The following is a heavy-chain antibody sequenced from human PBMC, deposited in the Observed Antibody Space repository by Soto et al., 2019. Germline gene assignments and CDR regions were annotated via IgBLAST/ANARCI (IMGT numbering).Heavy chain of an antibody. D-gene: IGHD6-6*01. CDR2: IYYSGST. V-gene: IGHV4-61*01. J-gene: IGHJ5*02. Sequence: QVQLQESGPGLVKPSETLSLTCTVSGGSVSSGSYYWSWIRQPPGKGLEWIGYIYYSGSTNYNPSLKSRVTISVDTSKNQFSLKLSPVTAADTAVYYCARDESSSSRVYWFDPWGQGTLVTVSS. CDR3: ARDESSSSRVYWFDP. CDR1: GGSVSSGSYY.